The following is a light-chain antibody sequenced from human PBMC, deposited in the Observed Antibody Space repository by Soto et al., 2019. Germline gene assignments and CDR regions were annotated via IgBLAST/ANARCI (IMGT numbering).Light chain of an antibody. V-gene: IGLV1-44*01. J-gene: IGLJ2*01. CDR2: SNN. CDR3: ASWDDSLNAVV. CDR1: SSNIGGHA. Sequence: QSVLTQAPSASGTPGQRVTISCSGSSSNIGGHAVNWYQQVPGAAPKLRIRSNNVRPSGVPDRFSASKSGTSASLAISGLQSEDEGDYYCASWDDSLNAVVFGGGTKVTVL.